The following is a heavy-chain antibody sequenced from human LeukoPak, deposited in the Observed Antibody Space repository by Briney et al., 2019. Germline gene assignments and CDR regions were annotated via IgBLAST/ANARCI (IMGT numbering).Heavy chain of an antibody. V-gene: IGHV3-23*01. Sequence: GGSLRLSCAASGFTFSSYAMSWVRQAPGKGLEWVSAISGSGGSTYYADSVKGRFTISRDNSKNTLYLQMNSLRAEDTAVYYCAKDLRVGCSSTSCYRRRGHYYYGMDVWGQGTTVTVSS. CDR2: ISGSGGST. CDR1: GFTFSSYA. CDR3: AKDLRVGCSSTSCYRRRGHYYYGMDV. J-gene: IGHJ6*02. D-gene: IGHD2-2*02.